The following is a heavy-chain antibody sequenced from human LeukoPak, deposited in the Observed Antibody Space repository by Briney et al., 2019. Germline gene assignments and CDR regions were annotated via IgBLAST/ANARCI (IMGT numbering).Heavy chain of an antibody. J-gene: IGHJ4*02. V-gene: IGHV3-30*18. CDR3: AKEFGDNYFDY. CDR2: ISYNGSNK. D-gene: IGHD3-10*01. Sequence: GGSLRLSCAASGFTFSSYGMHWVRQAPGKGLEWVAVISYNGSNKYYADSVKGRFTISRDNSKNTLYLQMNSLRAEDTAVYYCAKEFGDNYFDYWGQGTLVTVSS. CDR1: GFTFSSYG.